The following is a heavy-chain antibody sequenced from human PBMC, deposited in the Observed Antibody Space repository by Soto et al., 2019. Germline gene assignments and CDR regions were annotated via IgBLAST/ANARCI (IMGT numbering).Heavy chain of an antibody. D-gene: IGHD2-2*01. CDR3: AKADVVVVPAAMPFDY. CDR1: GFTFSRFA. J-gene: IGHJ4*02. CDR2: VSYDGRDK. Sequence: QVHLVESGGGVVQPGMCLRLSCAASGFTFSRFAIHWVRQAPGKGLAWVAVVSYDGRDKYHADSVKGRFTISRDNSKHTLYLQMYSPRAGERAVYYCAKADVVVVPAAMPFDYWGQGTLVTVSS. V-gene: IGHV3-30*18.